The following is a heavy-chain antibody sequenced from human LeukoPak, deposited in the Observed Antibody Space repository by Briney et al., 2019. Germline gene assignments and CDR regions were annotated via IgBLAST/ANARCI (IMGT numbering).Heavy chain of an antibody. CDR1: GYSMSSGYY. CDR3: ARMINLSGYSYLDY. D-gene: IGHD3-22*01. CDR2: IYRTGNT. Sequence: SETLSLTCTVSGYSMSSGYYWGWIRQPPGKGREWIANIYRTGNTYYNPSLKSRVTISVDTSKNQFSLKLSSVTAADTAVYYCARMINLSGYSYLDYWGQGTLVTVSS. V-gene: IGHV4-38-2*02. J-gene: IGHJ4*02.